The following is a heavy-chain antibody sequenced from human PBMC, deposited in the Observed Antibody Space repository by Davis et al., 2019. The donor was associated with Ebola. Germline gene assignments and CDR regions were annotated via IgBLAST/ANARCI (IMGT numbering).Heavy chain of an antibody. V-gene: IGHV4-39*07. CDR1: GGSISSGGYY. D-gene: IGHD6-13*01. CDR2: INHSGST. J-gene: IGHJ5*02. CDR3: ARGRGSSWYFTWFDP. Sequence: PSETLSLTCTVSGGSISSGGYYWSWIRQPPGKGLEWIGEINHSGSTNYNPSLKSRVTISVDTSKNQFSLKLSSVTAADTAVYYCARGRGSSWYFTWFDPWGQGTLVTVSS.